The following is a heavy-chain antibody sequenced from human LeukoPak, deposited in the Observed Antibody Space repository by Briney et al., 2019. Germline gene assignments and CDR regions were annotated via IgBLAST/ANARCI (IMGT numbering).Heavy chain of an antibody. Sequence: GGSLRLSCAASGFNLSTYWMTWVRQVLGKGLEWVANIKEDGSEIYYVDAVKGRFSISRDNAKTSLYLQMNNLSVADTAVYYCVTDQTGRHPYFFDYWGQGTLVTVSS. V-gene: IGHV3-7*01. D-gene: IGHD3-10*01. CDR3: VTDQTGRHPYFFDY. CDR2: IKEDGSEI. J-gene: IGHJ4*02. CDR1: GFNLSTYW.